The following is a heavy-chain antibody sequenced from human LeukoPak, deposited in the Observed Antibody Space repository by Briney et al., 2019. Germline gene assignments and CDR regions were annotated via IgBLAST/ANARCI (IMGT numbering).Heavy chain of an antibody. CDR3: AREPRSTGTYYPLSDY. CDR1: GYIFVNYG. J-gene: IGHJ4*02. CDR2: INTYNGNT. Sequence: ASVKVSCKASGYIFVNYGFAWVRQPPAQGLQGMGWINTYNGNTKYSHKLQGRVTVTTDTSTSTAYMELSSLAADDTAVYYCAREPRSTGTYYPLSDYWGQGTLVTVSS. V-gene: IGHV1-18*01. D-gene: IGHD3-10*01.